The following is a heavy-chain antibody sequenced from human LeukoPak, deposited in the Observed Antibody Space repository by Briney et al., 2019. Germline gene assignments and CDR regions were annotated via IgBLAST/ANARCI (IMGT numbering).Heavy chain of an antibody. CDR3: ARAPDDYGDLNWFDP. V-gene: IGHV1-18*01. D-gene: IGHD4-17*01. Sequence: ASVKVSCKASGYIFTSYGISWVRQAPGQGLEWMGWISAYNGNTNYAQKLQGRVTMTTDTSTSTAYMELRSLRSDDTAVYYCARAPDDYGDLNWFDPWGQGTLVTVSS. J-gene: IGHJ5*02. CDR1: GYIFTSYG. CDR2: ISAYNGNT.